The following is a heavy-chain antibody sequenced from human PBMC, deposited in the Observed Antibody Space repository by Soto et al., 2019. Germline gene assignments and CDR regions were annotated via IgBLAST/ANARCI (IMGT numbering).Heavy chain of an antibody. V-gene: IGHV3-23*01. CDR2: ISGSGGGT. J-gene: IGHJ5*02. Sequence: GGSLRLSCAASGFTFSSYAMSWVRQAPGKGLEWVSAISGSGGGTYYADSVKGRFTISRDNSKNTLYLQMNSLRAEDTAVYYCSKAGDYYGSGSFNWFDTWGQGTLVTVSS. CDR1: GFTFSSYA. D-gene: IGHD3-10*01. CDR3: SKAGDYYGSGSFNWFDT.